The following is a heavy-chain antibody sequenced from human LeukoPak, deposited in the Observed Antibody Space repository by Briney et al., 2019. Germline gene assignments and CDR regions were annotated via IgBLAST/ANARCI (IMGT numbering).Heavy chain of an antibody. D-gene: IGHD3-22*01. CDR1: GYTFTGYY. V-gene: IGHV1-2*02. Sequence: ASVKVSCKASGYTFTGYYMHWVRQAPGQGLAWMGWINPNSGGTNYAQKFQGRVTMTRDTSISTAYMELSRLRSADTAVYYCASAEKYYYDSSGYYSWWGQGTLVTVSS. CDR3: ASAEKYYYDSSGYYSW. CDR2: INPNSGGT. J-gene: IGHJ4*02.